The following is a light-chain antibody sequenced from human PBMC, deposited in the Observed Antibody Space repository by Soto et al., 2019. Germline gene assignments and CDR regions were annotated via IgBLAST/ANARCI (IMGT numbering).Light chain of an antibody. V-gene: IGKV3-15*01. Sequence: EIVMTQSPATLSVSPGERATLSCRASQSVSSNLAWYQQKPGQAPRLLIYGASTRATGMPARLSGSGSGTEFTLTVSSLAAVDFAVYYWQQYNNWAPTFCGGTKVEIK. CDR2: GAS. CDR1: QSVSSN. J-gene: IGKJ4*02. CDR3: QQYNNWAPT.